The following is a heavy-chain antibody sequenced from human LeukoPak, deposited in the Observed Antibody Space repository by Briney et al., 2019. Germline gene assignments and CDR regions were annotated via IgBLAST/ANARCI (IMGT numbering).Heavy chain of an antibody. J-gene: IGHJ4*02. V-gene: IGHV3-30*04. Sequence: GGSLRLSCAASGFTFSSYAMHWVRQAPGNGLEWVAVISYDGSNKYYADSVKGRFTISRDNSKNTLYLQMNSLRAEDTAVYYCAREYSYGYCYFDYWGQGTLVTVSS. D-gene: IGHD5-18*01. CDR1: GFTFSSYA. CDR2: ISYDGSNK. CDR3: AREYSYGYCYFDY.